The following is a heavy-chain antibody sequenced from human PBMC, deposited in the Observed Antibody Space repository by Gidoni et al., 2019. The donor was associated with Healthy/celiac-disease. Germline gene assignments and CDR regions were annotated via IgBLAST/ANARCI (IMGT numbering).Heavy chain of an antibody. Sequence: QVQLQESGPGLVKPSETLSLTCAVSGYSISSGYYWGWIRQPPGKGLEWIGSIYHSGSTYYNPSLKSRVTISVDTSKNQFSLKLSSVTAADTAVYYCAREGYYDSSGYYGYWYFDLWGRGTLVTVSS. V-gene: IGHV4-38-2*01. J-gene: IGHJ2*01. CDR1: GYSISSGYY. CDR2: IYHSGST. D-gene: IGHD3-22*01. CDR3: AREGYYDSSGYYGYWYFDL.